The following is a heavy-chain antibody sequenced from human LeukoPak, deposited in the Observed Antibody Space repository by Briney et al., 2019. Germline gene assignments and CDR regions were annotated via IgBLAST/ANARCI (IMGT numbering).Heavy chain of an antibody. V-gene: IGHV6-1*01. D-gene: IGHD3-22*01. CDR2: TYYRSKWYY. CDR1: GDSVSSNSAA. CDR3: ASSYYDSSGYSNFDY. Sequence: SQTLSLTCAISGDSVSSNSAAWNWIRQSPSRGLEWLGRTYYRSKWYYDYAVAVKSRITINPDTSKNQFSLQLNSVTPEDTAVYYCASSYYDSSGYSNFDYWGQGTLVTVSS. J-gene: IGHJ4*02.